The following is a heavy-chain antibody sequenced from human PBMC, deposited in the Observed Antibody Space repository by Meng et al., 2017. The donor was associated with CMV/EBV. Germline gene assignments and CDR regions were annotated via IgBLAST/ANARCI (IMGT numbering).Heavy chain of an antibody. D-gene: IGHD4-23*01. Sequence: ASVKVSCKASGYTFTSYDINWVRQATGQGLGWMGWMNPNSGNTGYAQKFQGRVTMTRNTSISTAYMELSSLRSEDTAVYYCARGLDPTTVENWFDPWGQGTLVTVPQ. CDR2: MNPNSGNT. V-gene: IGHV1-8*01. CDR1: GYTFTSYD. J-gene: IGHJ5*02. CDR3: ARGLDPTTVENWFDP.